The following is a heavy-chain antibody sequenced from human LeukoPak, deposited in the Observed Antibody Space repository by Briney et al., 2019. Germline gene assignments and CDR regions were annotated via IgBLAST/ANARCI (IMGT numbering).Heavy chain of an antibody. CDR3: ARDRHITAAGTFDY. J-gene: IGHJ4*02. Sequence: SSETLSLTCTVSGGSISSYYWSWIRQPAGKGLEWIGRVYTSGITTYNPSLKSRVTMSVDTSKNQFSLKVNSVTAADTAVYYCARDRHITAAGTFDYWGREPWSPSPQ. CDR2: VYTSGIT. CDR1: GGSISSYY. V-gene: IGHV4-4*07. D-gene: IGHD6-13*01.